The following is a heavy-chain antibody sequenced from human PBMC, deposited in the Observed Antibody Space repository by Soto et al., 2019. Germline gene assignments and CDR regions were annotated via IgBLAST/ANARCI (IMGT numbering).Heavy chain of an antibody. Sequence: QVQLVESGGGVVQPGRSLRLSCAASGFTFSSYGMHWVSQAPGKRLEWVAVIWYDGSNKYYADSVKGRFTISRDNSKNTLYLQMNSLRAEDTAVYYCARVGSREDWYFDLWGRGTLVTVSS. J-gene: IGHJ2*01. CDR3: ARVGSREDWYFDL. CDR1: GFTFSSYG. CDR2: IWYDGSNK. V-gene: IGHV3-33*01. D-gene: IGHD2-2*01.